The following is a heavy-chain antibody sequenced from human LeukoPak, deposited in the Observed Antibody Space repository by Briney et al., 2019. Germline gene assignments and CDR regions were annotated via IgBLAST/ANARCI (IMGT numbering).Heavy chain of an antibody. CDR2: FDPEDGET. CDR3: ATTGVMVRGVSYYFDY. Sequence: ASVKVPCKVSGYNLTELSMHWVRQAPGKGLEWMGGFDPEDGETIYAQKFQGRVTMTEDTSTDTAYMELSSLRSEDTAVYYCATTGVMVRGVSYYFDYWGQGTLVTVSS. J-gene: IGHJ4*02. D-gene: IGHD3-10*01. V-gene: IGHV1-24*01. CDR1: GYNLTELS.